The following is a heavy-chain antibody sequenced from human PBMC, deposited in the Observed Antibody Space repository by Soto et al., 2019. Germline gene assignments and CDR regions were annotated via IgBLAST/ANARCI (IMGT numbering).Heavy chain of an antibody. V-gene: IGHV4-39*01. CDR3: ARVQHPAYFHY. CDR2: IYYSGST. D-gene: IGHD3-10*01. Sequence: SETLSLTCTVSGGSISSSSYYWGWIRQPPGKGLEWIGSIYYSGSTYYNPSLKSRVTISVDTSKNQFSLKLSSVTAADTAVYYCARVQHPAYFHYWGQGTPVTVS. CDR1: GGSISSSSYY. J-gene: IGHJ4*02.